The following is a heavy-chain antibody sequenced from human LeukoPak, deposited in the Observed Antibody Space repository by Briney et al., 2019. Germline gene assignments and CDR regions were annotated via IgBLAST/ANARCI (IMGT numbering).Heavy chain of an antibody. D-gene: IGHD4-23*01. V-gene: IGHV3-21*01. CDR1: GFTLSSYA. J-gene: IGHJ3*02. CDR3: VTDYGGSSGAFDI. Sequence: GGSLRLSCTGSGFTLSSYAMNWVRRAPGQGLEWVSSISSSNSDIYYTDSVKGRFTISRDNAKNSLYLQMNSLRAEDTAVYYCVTDYGGSSGAFDIWGHGTMVTVSS. CDR2: ISSSNSDI.